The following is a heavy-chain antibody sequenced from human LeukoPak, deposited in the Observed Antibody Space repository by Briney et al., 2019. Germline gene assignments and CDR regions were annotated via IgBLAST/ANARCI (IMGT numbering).Heavy chain of an antibody. J-gene: IGHJ6*03. D-gene: IGHD2-2*01. CDR3: ASVGGLGYCTSTSCYRYYYMDV. CDR1: GFTFSSYW. Sequence: GGSLRLSCAASGFTFSSYWMSWVRQAPGKGLEWVANIQRGGNEKYYVNSVKGRFTISRDNAKNSLYLQMNSLRVDDTAVYYCASVGGLGYCTSTSCYRYYYMDVWGKGTTVTVSS. CDR2: IQRGGNEK. V-gene: IGHV3-7*01.